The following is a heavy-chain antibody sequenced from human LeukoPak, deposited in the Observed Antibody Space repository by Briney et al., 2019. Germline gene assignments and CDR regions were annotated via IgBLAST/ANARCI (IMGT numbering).Heavy chain of an antibody. D-gene: IGHD3-9*01. V-gene: IGHV4-59*01. Sequence: SETLSLTCTASGGSISSYYWSWIRQHPGKGLEWIGYIYYSGSTNYNPSLKIRVTISVDTSKNQFSLKLSSMTATDTAVYDYASADIWPYYFDYWGQGTLVTVSS. CDR3: ASADIWPYYFDY. CDR2: IYYSGST. CDR1: GGSISSYY. J-gene: IGHJ4*02.